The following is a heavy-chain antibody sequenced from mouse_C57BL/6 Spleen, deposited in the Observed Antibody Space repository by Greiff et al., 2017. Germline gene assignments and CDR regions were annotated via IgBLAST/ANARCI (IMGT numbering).Heavy chain of an antibody. D-gene: IGHD1-1*01. J-gene: IGHJ1*03. Sequence: VQLQQSGPELVKPGASVKISCKASGYTFTDYYMNWVKQSHGKSLEWIGDINPNNGGTSYNQKFKGKATLTVDKSSSTAYMELRSLTSEDAAVYYCARGGYYGSGYFDVWGTGTTVTVSS. CDR3: ARGGYYGSGYFDV. CDR2: INPNNGGT. V-gene: IGHV1-26*01. CDR1: GYTFTDYY.